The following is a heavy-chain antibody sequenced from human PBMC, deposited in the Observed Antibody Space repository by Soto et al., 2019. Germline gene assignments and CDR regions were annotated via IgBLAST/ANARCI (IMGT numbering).Heavy chain of an antibody. J-gene: IGHJ5*02. V-gene: IGHV4-30-4*01. D-gene: IGHD3-10*01. CDR2: IYYSGST. CDR3: ASYFYVSGGYNWFDP. Sequence: PSETLSLTCTVSGGSISSDDYSWSWIRQPPGKGLEWIGYIYYSGSTYCNPALKSRVDISVDTSENQFSLKLTSVTAADTAVYYCASYFYVSGGYNWFDPWGQGTLVTVSS. CDR1: GGSISSDDYS.